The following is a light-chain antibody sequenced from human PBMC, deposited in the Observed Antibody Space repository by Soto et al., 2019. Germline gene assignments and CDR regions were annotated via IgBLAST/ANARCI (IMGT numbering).Light chain of an antibody. CDR3: AQHNICPRS. Sequence: ASQSVSSNLAWYQQKPGQAPRLFIYGASTRANGIPARFSGSGSGAEFTLTISSLQSEDFAAYYFAQHNICPRSFGQGIKV. CDR2: GAS. CDR1: QSVSSN. V-gene: IGKV3-15*01. J-gene: IGKJ1*01.